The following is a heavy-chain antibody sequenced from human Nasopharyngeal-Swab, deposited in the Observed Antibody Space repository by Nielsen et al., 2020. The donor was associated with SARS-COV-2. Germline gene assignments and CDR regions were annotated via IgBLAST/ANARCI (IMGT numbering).Heavy chain of an antibody. CDR1: GFTFSDYY. Sequence: GESLKISCAASGFTFSDYYMSWIRQAPGKGLEWVSYISSSSSYTNYADSVKGRFTISRDNSKNTLYLQMNSLRAEDTAVYYCARDPAGYSSSWYDAFDIWGQGTMVTVSS. J-gene: IGHJ3*02. CDR2: ISSSSSYT. V-gene: IGHV3-11*06. CDR3: ARDPAGYSSSWYDAFDI. D-gene: IGHD6-13*01.